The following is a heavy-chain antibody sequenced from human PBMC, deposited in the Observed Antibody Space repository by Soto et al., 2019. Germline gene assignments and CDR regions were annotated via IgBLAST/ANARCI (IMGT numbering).Heavy chain of an antibody. Sequence: QVQLQESGPGLVKPSETLSLTCTVSGASVRSDVYYWAWIRRPPGKGLDWIGYIFYNGSTIYNTSLESRVTISVDTSKNEFSLKVNFVTAAYTAVYYCAREGIRVDTSLGSHYYGMDVWGQGTTVIVSS. J-gene: IGHJ6*02. CDR1: GASVRSDVYY. CDR3: AREGIRVDTSLGSHYYGMDV. D-gene: IGHD5-18*01. V-gene: IGHV4-61*08. CDR2: IFYNGST.